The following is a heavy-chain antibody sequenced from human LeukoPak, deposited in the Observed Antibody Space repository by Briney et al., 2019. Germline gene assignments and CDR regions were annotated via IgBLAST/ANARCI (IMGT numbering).Heavy chain of an antibody. CDR2: IYYSGSS. CDR3: ARGTMTTVTYYFDY. CDR1: GCSISSGDYY. V-gene: IGHV4-30-4*01. Sequence: PSETLSLTCTVSGCSISSGDYYWSWIRQPPGKGLEWIGYIYYSGSSYYIPSLESRVTMSVDTSKNQFSLKLSSVTAADTAVYYCARGTMTTVTYYFDYWGQGTLVTVSS. J-gene: IGHJ4*02. D-gene: IGHD4-17*01.